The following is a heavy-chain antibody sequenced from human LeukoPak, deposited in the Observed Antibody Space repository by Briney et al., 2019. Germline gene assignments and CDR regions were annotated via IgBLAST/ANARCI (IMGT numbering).Heavy chain of an antibody. V-gene: IGHV3-23*01. CDR1: GFTFSSYA. Sequence: PGGSLRLSCAASGFTFSSYAMSWVRQAPGEGLEWVSAISGSGGSTYYADPVKGRFTISRDNSKNTLYLQMNSLRAEDTAVYYCAKSETLVANFDYWGQGTLVTVSS. CDR2: ISGSGGST. D-gene: IGHD4/OR15-4a*01. CDR3: AKSETLVANFDY. J-gene: IGHJ4*02.